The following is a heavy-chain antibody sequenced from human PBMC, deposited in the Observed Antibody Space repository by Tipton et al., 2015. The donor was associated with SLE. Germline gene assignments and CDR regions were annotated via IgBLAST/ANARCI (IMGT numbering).Heavy chain of an antibody. V-gene: IGHV4-59*01. CDR2: MYYSGNT. D-gene: IGHD1-26*01. CDR3: ARDPGGSYLDY. CDR1: GGSFSGYY. Sequence: LRLSCAVYGGSFSGYYWSWIRQSPGKGLEWIGYMYYSGNTNYNPSLKSRVTISVDTSKNQFSLKLSSVTAADTAVYYCARDPGGSYLDYWGQGTLVTVSS. J-gene: IGHJ4*02.